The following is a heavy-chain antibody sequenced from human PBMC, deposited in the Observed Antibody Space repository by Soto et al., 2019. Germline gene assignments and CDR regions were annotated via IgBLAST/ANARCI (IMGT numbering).Heavy chain of an antibody. CDR1: GGSISSYY. Sequence: SETLSLTCTVSGGSISSYYWSWIRQPPGKGLEWIGEINHSGSTNYNPSLKSRVTISVDTSKNQFSLKLSSVTAADTAVYYCARGFYRSLSYYYMDVWGKGTTVTVSS. J-gene: IGHJ6*03. CDR2: INHSGST. CDR3: ARGFYRSLSYYYMDV. D-gene: IGHD1-26*01. V-gene: IGHV4-34*01.